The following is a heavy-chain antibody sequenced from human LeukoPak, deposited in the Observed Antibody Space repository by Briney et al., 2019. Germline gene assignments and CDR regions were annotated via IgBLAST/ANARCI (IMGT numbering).Heavy chain of an antibody. Sequence: GGSLRLSCAASGFTFSSYAMHWVRQAPGKGLEWVAVISYDGSNKYYADTVKGRFAISRDNSKNTLYLQMNSLRAEDTAVYYCARDRRAGFLRNWGQGTLVTVSS. CDR2: ISYDGSNK. CDR1: GFTFSSYA. V-gene: IGHV3-30*09. J-gene: IGHJ4*02. CDR3: ARDRRAGFLRN. D-gene: IGHD3-3*01.